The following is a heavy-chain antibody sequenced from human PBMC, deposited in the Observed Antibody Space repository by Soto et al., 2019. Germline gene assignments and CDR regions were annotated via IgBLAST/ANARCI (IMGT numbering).Heavy chain of an antibody. CDR2: IIPIFGTP. CDR3: ARGWDHYDSSGLLTWFDP. D-gene: IGHD3-22*01. CDR1: GGTFTDLG. J-gene: IGHJ5*02. V-gene: IGHV1-69*01. Sequence: QVQLVQSGAEVKKPGSSVKVSCKASGGTFTDLGLHWVRQAPGQGLEWMGGIIPIFGTPNYAQKFQGRVIITADEFTSTAHVELSSLRSEDTAVYYCARGWDHYDSSGLLTWFDPWGQGTLVTVSS.